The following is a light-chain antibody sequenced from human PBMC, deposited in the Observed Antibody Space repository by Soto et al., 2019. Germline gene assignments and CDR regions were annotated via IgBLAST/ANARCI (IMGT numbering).Light chain of an antibody. CDR1: QSVSTN. CDR3: QHYSSSPS. Sequence: EIVMTQSPTTLSVSPGERATLSCRASQSVSTNLAWYQQKPGQVPSLLIYGASTRASGIPARFSGSGSGTLFPLTIGSLHSEYVAVYYCQHYSSSPSFGQGTRLEIK. J-gene: IGKJ5*01. CDR2: GAS. V-gene: IGKV3-15*01.